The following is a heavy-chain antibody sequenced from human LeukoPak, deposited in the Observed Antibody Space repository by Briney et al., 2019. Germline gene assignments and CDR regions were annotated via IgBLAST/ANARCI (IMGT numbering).Heavy chain of an antibody. CDR3: ARVSSISTWHHLTFDY. J-gene: IGHJ4*02. D-gene: IGHD1-14*01. V-gene: IGHV4-30-4*01. CDR2: IYYTGST. Sequence: SETLSLTCTVSGDSINSGDYYWSWIRQPPGKGLEWIGYIYYTGSTYFTPSLRSRVTMSIDTSTNQFSLKLNSVTAADTAVYYCARVSSISTWHHLTFDYWGQGTLVTVSS. CDR1: GDSINSGDYY.